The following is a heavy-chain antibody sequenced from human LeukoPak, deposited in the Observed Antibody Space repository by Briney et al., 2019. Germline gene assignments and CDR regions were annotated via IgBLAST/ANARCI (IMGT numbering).Heavy chain of an antibody. Sequence: QPGGSLRLSCRGSGFTFGDYAVTWVSQAPGKGLQWVGFIRSEEYGGTPDYATSVKGRFTISRENSESTAYLQINSLRTEDTAVYYCTRALSGWTGYSDSWGQGTVVTVSS. CDR1: GFTFGDYA. J-gene: IGHJ4*02. V-gene: IGHV3-49*04. D-gene: IGHD6-19*01. CDR2: IRSEEYGGTP. CDR3: TRALSGWTGYSDS.